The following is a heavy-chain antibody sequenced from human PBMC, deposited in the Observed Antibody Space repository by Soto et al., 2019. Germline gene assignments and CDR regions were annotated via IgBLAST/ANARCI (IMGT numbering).Heavy chain of an antibody. CDR2: INAKSGGT. D-gene: IGHD3-10*01. CDR1: GYPFNDYY. V-gene: IGHV1-2*04. Sequence: QVPLVQSGAEVKKPGASVKVSCKASGYPFNDYYIHWVRQAPGQGLEWGGWINAKSGGTNYAQKFQGWVTMTRDTSISTAYMELRRLRPNDTAVYYCARDSEREEEMAMSPDYWGQGTLVTVSS. J-gene: IGHJ4*02. CDR3: ARDSEREEEMAMSPDY.